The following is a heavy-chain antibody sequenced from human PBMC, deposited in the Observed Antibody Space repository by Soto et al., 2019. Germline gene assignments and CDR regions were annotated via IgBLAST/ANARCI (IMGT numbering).Heavy chain of an antibody. CDR2: INPNSGDT. CDR3: ARDPLSWYCCFDCSRSYYFDS. J-gene: IGHJ4*02. V-gene: IGHV1-2*04. CDR1: GYTFTGYY. Sequence: ASVKVSCKASGYTFTGYYMHWVRQAPGQGLEWMGWINPNSGDTNYAQKFQGWVTMTRDTSISTAYMELSRLRSDDTAVYYCARDPLSWYCCFDCSRSYYFDSLCQRTLVPVSS. D-gene: IGHD2-21*02.